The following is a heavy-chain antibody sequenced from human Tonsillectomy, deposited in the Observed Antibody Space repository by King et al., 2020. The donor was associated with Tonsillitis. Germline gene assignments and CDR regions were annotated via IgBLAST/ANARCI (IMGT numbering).Heavy chain of an antibody. J-gene: IGHJ6*02. D-gene: IGHD3-22*01. CDR1: GFTFSSYS. Sequence: EVQLVESGGGLVQPGGSLRLSCAASGFTFSSYSMNWVRQAPGKGLEWVSYISSSSSTIYYADSVKGRFTISRDNAKNSLYLQMNSLRDEDTAVYYCARDGTTSSGYLGYYYYGMDVWGQGTTVTVSS. V-gene: IGHV3-48*02. CDR3: ARDGTTSSGYLGYYYYGMDV. CDR2: ISSSSSTI.